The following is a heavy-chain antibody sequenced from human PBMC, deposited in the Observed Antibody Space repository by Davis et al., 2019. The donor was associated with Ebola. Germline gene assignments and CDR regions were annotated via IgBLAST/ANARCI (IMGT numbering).Heavy chain of an antibody. CDR3: ARAQFPTTSDH. CDR1: GYTFSNYG. D-gene: IGHD1-1*01. J-gene: IGHJ4*02. CDR2: ISGYNGNT. V-gene: IGHV1-18*04. Sequence: AASVKVSCKASGYTFSNYGISWVRQAPGQGLEWMGWISGYNGNTNYAQNLQGRVTMTTDTSTSTAYMEVGSLKSDDTAVYYCARAQFPTTSDHWGQGALVTVSS.